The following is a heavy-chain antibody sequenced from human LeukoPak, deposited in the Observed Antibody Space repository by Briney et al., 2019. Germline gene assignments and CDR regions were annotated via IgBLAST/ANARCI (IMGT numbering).Heavy chain of an antibody. V-gene: IGHV3-21*01. Sequence: GGCLRLSCAASGFTFSSYTMNWVRQPPGKGLEWDSSISGSSSKIYYADPVKGRFTISRDNAKDSLYLQMNSLRADDTAVYYCARDAYGDYGFDYWGQGILVTVSS. CDR1: GFTFSSYT. D-gene: IGHD4-17*01. CDR3: ARDAYGDYGFDY. J-gene: IGHJ4*02. CDR2: ISGSSSKI.